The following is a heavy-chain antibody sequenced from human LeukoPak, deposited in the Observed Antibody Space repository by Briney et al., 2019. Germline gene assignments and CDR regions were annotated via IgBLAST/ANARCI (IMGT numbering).Heavy chain of an antibody. D-gene: IGHD1-20*01. CDR1: EFPFSSYS. Sequence: GGSLRLSCAASEFPFSSYSMSWVRQAPGKGLEWVSSISASSSFTYYADSVKGRFTISRDNAKNSLYLQMNSLRAEDTAIYYCARVKALSGTTTGGMDVWGQGTTVTVSS. V-gene: IGHV3-21*01. CDR2: ISASSSFT. J-gene: IGHJ6*02. CDR3: ARVKALSGTTTGGMDV.